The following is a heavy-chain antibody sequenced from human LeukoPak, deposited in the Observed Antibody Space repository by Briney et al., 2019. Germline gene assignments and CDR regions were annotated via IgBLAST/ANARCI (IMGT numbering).Heavy chain of an antibody. CDR1: GGSISSYY. CDR3: ASQGHHGKIVGTTLSYFYMDV. V-gene: IGHV4-4*07. CDR2: IYTSGST. J-gene: IGHJ6*03. D-gene: IGHD1-26*01. Sequence: SETLSLTCTVSGGSISSYYWSWIRQPAGKGLEWIGRIYTSGSTNYNPSLKSRVTMSVDTSKNQFSLKLSSVTAADTAFYYCASQGHHGKIVGTTLSYFYMDVWGKGTTVTVSS.